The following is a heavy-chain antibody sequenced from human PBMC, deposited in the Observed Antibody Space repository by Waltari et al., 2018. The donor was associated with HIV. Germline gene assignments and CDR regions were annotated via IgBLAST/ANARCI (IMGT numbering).Heavy chain of an antibody. Sequence: QVQLVESGGGVVQPGRSLRLSCAASGFTFLNYGMHWVRQAPGKGLEWVAVIWYDGSNKYYADSVKGRFTISRDNSKNTLYLQINSLRAEDTAVYYCARAYYGSPSYYFDYWGQGTLVTVSS. V-gene: IGHV3-33*01. CDR2: IWYDGSNK. CDR3: ARAYYGSPSYYFDY. D-gene: IGHD1-26*01. J-gene: IGHJ4*02. CDR1: GFTFLNYG.